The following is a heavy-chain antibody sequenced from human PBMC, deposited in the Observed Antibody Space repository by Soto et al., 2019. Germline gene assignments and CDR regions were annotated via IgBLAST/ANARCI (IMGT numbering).Heavy chain of an antibody. CDR3: AKAGGIHLTPFDP. J-gene: IGHJ5*02. D-gene: IGHD6-13*01. V-gene: IGHV3-30*18. Sequence: VQLVESGGAGVQPGGPLRLPCPASGFTLGRYGRHWFGKAPGKGLEWAAVISSDGSNKYYAGSVKGRFTISRDNSKNTLYLQMNSLRSEDTAVYFCAKAGGIHLTPFDPWGQGTLVTVSS. CDR1: GFTLGRYG. CDR2: ISSDGSNK.